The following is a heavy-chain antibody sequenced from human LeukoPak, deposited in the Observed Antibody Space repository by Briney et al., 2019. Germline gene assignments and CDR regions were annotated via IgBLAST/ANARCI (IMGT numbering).Heavy chain of an antibody. D-gene: IGHD1-1*01. V-gene: IGHV1-46*01. CDR2: INPSGGST. CDR3: ARDQLRSDPEYYYYGMDV. J-gene: IGHJ6*02. Sequence: ASVTVTCKASGYTFTSYYMHLVRHAPGQGLEWMGIINPSGGSTSYAQKFQGRVTMTSDTSTSTVYMELSSLRSEDTAVYYCARDQLRSDPEYYYYGMDVWGQGTTVTVSS. CDR1: GYTFTSYY.